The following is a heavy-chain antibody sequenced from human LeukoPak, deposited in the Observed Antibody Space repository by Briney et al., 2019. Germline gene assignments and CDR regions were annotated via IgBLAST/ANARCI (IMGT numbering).Heavy chain of an antibody. CDR3: ARDLYEALELGDY. D-gene: IGHD1-7*01. V-gene: IGHV1-69*13. Sequence: ASVKVSCKASGGTFSSYAISWVRQAPGQGLEWMGGIIPIFGTANYAQKFQGRVTITADESTSTAYMELSSLRSEDTAVYYCARDLYEALELGDYWGQGTLVTVSS. CDR2: IIPIFGTA. J-gene: IGHJ4*02. CDR1: GGTFSSYA.